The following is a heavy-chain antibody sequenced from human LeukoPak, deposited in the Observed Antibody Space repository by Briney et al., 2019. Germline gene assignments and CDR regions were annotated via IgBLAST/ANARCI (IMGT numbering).Heavy chain of an antibody. J-gene: IGHJ3*02. CDR2: IKQDGSEK. CDR3: ARRDGGDAFDI. Sequence: GGSLRLSCAASGFTFSSYWMSWVRQAPGKGLEWVANIKQDGSEKYYVDSVKGRFTMSRDNSKNTLYLQMSSLRAEDTAVYYCARRDGGDAFDIWGQGTMVTVSS. D-gene: IGHD3-16*01. V-gene: IGHV3-7*02. CDR1: GFTFSSYW.